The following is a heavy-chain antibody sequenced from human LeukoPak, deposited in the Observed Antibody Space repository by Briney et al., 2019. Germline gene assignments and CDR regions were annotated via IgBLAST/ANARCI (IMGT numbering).Heavy chain of an antibody. CDR1: GYSFSSYW. J-gene: IGHJ3*02. Sequence: GESLKISFKGSGYSFSSYWIGWVRQMPGKGLEWMGIIYPGDSDTRYSPSFQGQVTISADKSISIAYLQWSSLKASDTAMYYCARQSRSSAYDYDGFNIWGQGTMVTVSS. V-gene: IGHV5-51*01. CDR3: ARQSRSSAYDYDGFNI. D-gene: IGHD3-3*01. CDR2: IYPGDSDT.